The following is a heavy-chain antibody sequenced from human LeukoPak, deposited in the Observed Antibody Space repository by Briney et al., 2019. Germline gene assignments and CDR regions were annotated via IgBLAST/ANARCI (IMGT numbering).Heavy chain of an antibody. J-gene: IGHJ5*02. V-gene: IGHV4-39*02. CDR3: AREGTRFLEWLSQNWFDP. Sequence: SETLSLTCTVSGGSISSSSYYWGWIRQPPGTGLEWLGSIYYSGSTYYNPSLKSRVTISVDTSKNQFSLKLSSVTAADTAVYYCAREGTRFLEWLSQNWFDPWGQGTLVTVSS. D-gene: IGHD3-3*01. CDR2: IYYSGST. CDR1: GGSISSSSYY.